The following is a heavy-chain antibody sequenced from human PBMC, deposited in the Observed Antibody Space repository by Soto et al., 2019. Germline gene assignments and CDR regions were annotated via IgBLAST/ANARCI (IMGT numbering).Heavy chain of an antibody. V-gene: IGHV3-9*01. J-gene: IGHJ4*02. Sequence: EVQLVESGGGLVQPGRSLRLSCAASGFTFDDYAMHWVRQAPGKGLEWVSGISWNSGSIGYADSVKGRFTISRDNAKNSLYLQMNSLRAEDTALYYCAKDVGTMATISWGFGYWGQGTLVTVSS. CDR2: ISWNSGSI. CDR3: AKDVGTMATISWGFGY. D-gene: IGHD5-12*01. CDR1: GFTFDDYA.